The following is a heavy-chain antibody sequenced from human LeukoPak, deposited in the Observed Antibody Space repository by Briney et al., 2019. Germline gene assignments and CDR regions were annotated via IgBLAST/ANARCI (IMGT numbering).Heavy chain of an antibody. CDR2: INPNSGGT. D-gene: IGHD1-20*01. J-gene: IGHJ5*02. CDR3: ARAGYNWNENWFDP. CDR1: GYTFTGYY. V-gene: IGHV1-2*06. Sequence: ASVKASCKASGYTFTGYYRHWVRQAPGQGLEWMGRINPNSGGTNYAQKFQGRVTMTRDTSISTAYLQWSSLKASDTAMYYCARAGYNWNENWFDPWGQGTLVTVSS.